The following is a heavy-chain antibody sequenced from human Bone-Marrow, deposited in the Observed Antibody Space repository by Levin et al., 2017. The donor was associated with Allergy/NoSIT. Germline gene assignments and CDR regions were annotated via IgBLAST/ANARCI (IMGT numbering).Heavy chain of an antibody. J-gene: IGHJ6*02. Sequence: SPTLSLPCTVSGGSIRSSSYYWGWIRQPPGKGLEWIGTIYYSWSTYYNPSLKSRVTISIDMSKNQFSLKLSSVTAADTAVYYCAREVAYDGPSDYSGMDVWGQGTTVTVSS. V-gene: IGHV4-39*07. CDR3: AREVAYDGPSDYSGMDV. CDR1: GGSIRSSSYY. CDR2: IYYSWST. D-gene: IGHD5-12*01.